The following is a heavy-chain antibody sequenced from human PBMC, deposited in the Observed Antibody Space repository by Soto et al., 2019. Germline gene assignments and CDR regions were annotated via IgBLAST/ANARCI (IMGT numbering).Heavy chain of an antibody. J-gene: IGHJ4*02. D-gene: IGHD2-2*01. CDR2: IYYSGST. CDR3: ARARRVPAWVDY. CDR1: GGSISSGGYY. V-gene: IGHV4-31*03. Sequence: TLSLNCTVSGGSISSGGYYWSWILQHPGKGLEWIGYIYYSGSTYYNPSLKSRVTISVDTSKNQFSLKLSSVTAADTAVYYCARARRVPAWVDYWGQGTLVTVSS.